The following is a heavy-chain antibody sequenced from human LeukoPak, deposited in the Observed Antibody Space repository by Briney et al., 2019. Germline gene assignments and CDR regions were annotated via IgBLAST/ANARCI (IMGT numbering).Heavy chain of an antibody. CDR2: INPNSGGT. J-gene: IGHJ4*02. CDR1: GYTFTGYY. D-gene: IGHD5-18*01. V-gene: IGHV1-2*02. CDR3: ARGTSKIHLWLPMCFDY. Sequence: GASVKVSCKASGYTFTGYYMHWVRQAPGQRLEWMGRINPNSGGTNYAQKLQGRVTMTRDTSISTAYMELSRLRSDDTAVYYCARGTSKIHLWLPMCFDYWGQGTLVTVSS.